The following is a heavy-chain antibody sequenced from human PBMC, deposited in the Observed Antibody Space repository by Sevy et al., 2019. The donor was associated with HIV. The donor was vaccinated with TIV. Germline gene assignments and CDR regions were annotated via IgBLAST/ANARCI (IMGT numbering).Heavy chain of an antibody. CDR3: AKDLTSLMTSVTAFDY. V-gene: IGHV3-23*01. Sequence: GGSWRLSCAASGFTFSDYAMTWVRKPPGKGLEWFSAISGSGRNTYYVDSVKGRFTISRDNSTSTLYLQMNSLRAEDTAIYYCAKDLTSLMTSVTAFDYWGQGTLVTVSS. D-gene: IGHD4-17*01. CDR2: ISGSGRNT. J-gene: IGHJ4*02. CDR1: GFTFSDYA.